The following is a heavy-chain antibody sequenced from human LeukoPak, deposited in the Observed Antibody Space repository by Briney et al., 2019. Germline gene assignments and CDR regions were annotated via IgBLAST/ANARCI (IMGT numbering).Heavy chain of an antibody. CDR1: GFTFSGSA. V-gene: IGHV3-73*01. J-gene: IGHJ6*03. CDR2: IRSKANSYAT. Sequence: AGGPLRLSCAASGFTFSGSAMHWVRQASGKGLEWVGRIRSKANSYATAYAASVKGRFTISRDNSKNTAYLQMNSLKTEDTAVYYCTRHSTEWAYYMDVWGKGTTVTVSS. D-gene: IGHD3-3*01. CDR3: TRHSTEWAYYMDV.